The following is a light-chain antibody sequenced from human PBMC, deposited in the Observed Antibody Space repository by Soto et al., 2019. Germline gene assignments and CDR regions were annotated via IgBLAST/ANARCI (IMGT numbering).Light chain of an antibody. CDR1: QDISNY. V-gene: IGKV1-33*01. CDR3: QQYDNLPFT. CDR2: DAS. Sequence: DIQVTQSPYSLSASVGDRVTITCQASQDISNYLNWYQQKPGKAPKLLIYDASNLETGVPSRFSGSGSGTDFIFTISSLQPEDIATYYCQQYDNLPFTFGPGTKVDIK. J-gene: IGKJ3*01.